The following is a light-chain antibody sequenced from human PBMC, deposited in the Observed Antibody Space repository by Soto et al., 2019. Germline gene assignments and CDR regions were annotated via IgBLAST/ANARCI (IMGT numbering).Light chain of an antibody. CDR3: HQHNNWWT. Sequence: EVVMTQSSATLSVSPGERATLSCTASQSVSSNLAWYQQKPGQAPRLLIYGASTRAAGIPARFSGSGSGTDFTLTITSLQSEDVGVYYCHQHNNWWTFGQGTKVDIK. V-gene: IGKV3-15*01. CDR2: GAS. J-gene: IGKJ1*01. CDR1: QSVSSN.